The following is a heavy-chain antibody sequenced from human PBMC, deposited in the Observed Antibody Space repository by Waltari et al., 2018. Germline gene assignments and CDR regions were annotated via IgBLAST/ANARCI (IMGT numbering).Heavy chain of an antibody. CDR2: IYTSGST. J-gene: IGHJ4*02. CDR3: ARDPLKYDSSGFFDY. CDR1: GGSISSGSYY. Sequence: QVQLQESGPGLVKPSQTLSLPCTVSGGSISSGSYYWSWIRPPAGKGLEWIGRIYTSGSTNYNPSLKSRVTISVDTSKNQFSLKLSSVTAADTAVYYCARDPLKYDSSGFFDYWGQGTLVTVSS. D-gene: IGHD3-22*01. V-gene: IGHV4-61*02.